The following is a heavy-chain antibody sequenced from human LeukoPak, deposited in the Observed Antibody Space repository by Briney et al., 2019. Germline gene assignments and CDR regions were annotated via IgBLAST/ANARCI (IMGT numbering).Heavy chain of an antibody. CDR2: FDPEDGET. CDR3: ATSSRYSSGWLPNWFDP. J-gene: IGHJ5*02. D-gene: IGHD6-19*01. Sequence: ASVKVSCKVSGYTLTELSMHWVQQAPGKGLEWMGGFDPEDGETIYAQKFQGRVTMTEDTSTDTAYMELSSLRSEDTAVYYCATSSRYSSGWLPNWFDPWGQGTLVTVSS. CDR1: GYTLTELS. V-gene: IGHV1-24*01.